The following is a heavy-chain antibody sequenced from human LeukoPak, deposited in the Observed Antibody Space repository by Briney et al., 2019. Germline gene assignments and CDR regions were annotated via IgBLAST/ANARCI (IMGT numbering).Heavy chain of an antibody. J-gene: IGHJ4*02. V-gene: IGHV2-5*02. CDR3: AHRVFQGGYWDSGKFDY. CDR2: IYWDNDR. CDR1: GFALTTSGVG. Sequence: SGPTLVNPTQTLTLTCTFSGFALTTSGVGVGWIRQPPGKVLECLALIYWDNDRRYSPSLRSRLTISKDTTKSQVVPTLTNMDPEDTATHYRAHRVFQGGYWDSGKFDYWARQPRSPSPQ. D-gene: IGHD2-8*02.